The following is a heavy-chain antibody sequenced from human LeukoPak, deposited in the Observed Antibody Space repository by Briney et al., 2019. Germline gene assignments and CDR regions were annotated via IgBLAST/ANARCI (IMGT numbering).Heavy chain of an antibody. Sequence: PGGSLRLSCAASGFSFATYAMTWVRQAPGKGLEWVSAIADSGGVTYYADSVKGRFTISRDNSKNTLYLQMNSLSAEDTAIYYCARPRNYYDSGDYRRDFDYWGQGTLVTVSS. D-gene: IGHD3-22*01. V-gene: IGHV3-23*01. CDR2: IADSGGVT. CDR3: ARPRNYYDSGDYRRDFDY. CDR1: GFSFATYA. J-gene: IGHJ4*02.